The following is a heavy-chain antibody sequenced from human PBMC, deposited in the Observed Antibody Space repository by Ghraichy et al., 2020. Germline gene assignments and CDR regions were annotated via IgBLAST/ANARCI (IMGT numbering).Heavy chain of an antibody. V-gene: IGHV3-23*01. CDR2: ISGSGGST. CDR3: AKDPLELWFGKSGD. D-gene: IGHD3-10*01. Sequence: SCAASGFTFSSYAMSWVRQAPGKGLEWVSAISGSGGSTYYADSVKGRFTISRDNSKNTLYLQMNSLRAEDTAVYYCAKDPLELWFGKSGDWGQVTLFTVSS. J-gene: IGHJ4*02. CDR1: GFTFSSYA.